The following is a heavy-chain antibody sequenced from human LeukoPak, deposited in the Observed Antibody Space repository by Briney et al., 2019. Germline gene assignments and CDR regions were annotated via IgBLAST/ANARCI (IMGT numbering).Heavy chain of an antibody. D-gene: IGHD1-1*01. V-gene: IGHV3-11*04. CDR1: GFTFSDYY. CDR3: ARDRTRETFDC. CDR2: ISSGGNTI. Sequence: GGSLRLSCAASGFTFSDYYMSWIRQAPGKGLEWVSFISSGGNTINYADSMKGRFTISRDNAKNSLYLQMNSLRAEDTAVYYCARDRTRETFDCWGRGTLVTVSS. J-gene: IGHJ4*02.